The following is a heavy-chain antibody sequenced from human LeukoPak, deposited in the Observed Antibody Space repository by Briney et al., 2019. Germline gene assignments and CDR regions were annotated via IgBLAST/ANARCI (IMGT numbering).Heavy chain of an antibody. CDR3: ARGEYYSDTSSYFDY. J-gene: IGHJ4*02. D-gene: IGHD3-22*01. Sequence: GGSLRLSCAASGFIFSSYAMHWVRQAPGKGLEYVSAISSNGDSTYYANSVKGRFTISRDNSKNTLYLQMGSLRADDTAVYYCARGEYYSDTSSYFDYWGQGTLVTVSS. CDR2: ISSNGDST. CDR1: GFIFSSYA. V-gene: IGHV3-64*01.